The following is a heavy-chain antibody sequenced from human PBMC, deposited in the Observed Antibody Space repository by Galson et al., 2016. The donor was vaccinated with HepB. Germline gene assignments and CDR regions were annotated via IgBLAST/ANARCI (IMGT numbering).Heavy chain of an antibody. CDR1: GGSISRSSDY. Sequence: ETLSLTCSVSGGSISRSSDYWGWIRQPPGKGLEWIGTIYYSGSTYYNPSLNSRVTISVDTSKNQFSLKVSSVTAADTAVYYCAGDGRLGEKGLYDFWGQGTLVTVSS. CDR2: IYYSGST. J-gene: IGHJ4*02. V-gene: IGHV4-39*07. D-gene: IGHD3-10*01. CDR3: AGDGRLGEKGLYDF.